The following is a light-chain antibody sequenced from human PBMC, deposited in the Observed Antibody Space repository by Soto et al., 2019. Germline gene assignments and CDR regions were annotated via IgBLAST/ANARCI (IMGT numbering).Light chain of an antibody. CDR2: EVS. CDR3: CSYAGGRSPYV. V-gene: IGLV2-23*02. J-gene: IGLJ1*01. CDR1: TSDVGSYDL. Sequence: QSALTQPASVSGSPGQSITISCTGTTSDVGSYDLVSWYQQHPGKAPKIMIYEVSKRPSGDSNRFSGSKSGNRASLTISGLQAEDEADYYCCSYAGGRSPYVFGTGTKVTVL.